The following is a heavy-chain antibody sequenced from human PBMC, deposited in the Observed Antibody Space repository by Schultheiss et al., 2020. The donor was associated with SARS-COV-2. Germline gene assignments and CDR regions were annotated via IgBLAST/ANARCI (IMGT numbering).Heavy chain of an antibody. J-gene: IGHJ3*02. Sequence: GESLKISCAASGFTFSSYGMHWVRQAPGKGLEWVAVIWYDGSNKYYADSVKGRFTISRDNSKNTLYLQMNSLRAEDTAVYYCARQMATIYGAFDIWGQGTMVTVSS. CDR2: IWYDGSNK. CDR1: GFTFSSYG. CDR3: ARQMATIYGAFDI. V-gene: IGHV3-33*01. D-gene: IGHD5-24*01.